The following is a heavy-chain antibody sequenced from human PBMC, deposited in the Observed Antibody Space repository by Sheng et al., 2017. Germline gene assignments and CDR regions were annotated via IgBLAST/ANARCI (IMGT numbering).Heavy chain of an antibody. CDR1: GGSFSGYY. CDR2: INHSGST. D-gene: IGHD6-19*01. Sequence: QVQLQQWGAGLLKPSETLSLTCAVYGGSFSGYYWSWIRQPPGKGLEWIGEINHSGSTNYNPSLKSRVTISVDTSKNQFSLKLSSVTAADTAVYYCARGLKREERYSSGWYIRNRGSAYYYGMDVWGQGTT. J-gene: IGHJ6*02. CDR3: ARGLKREERYSSGWYIRNRGSAYYYGMDV. V-gene: IGHV4-34*01.